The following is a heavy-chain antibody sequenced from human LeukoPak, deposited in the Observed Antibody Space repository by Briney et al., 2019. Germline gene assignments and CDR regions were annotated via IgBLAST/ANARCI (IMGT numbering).Heavy chain of an antibody. Sequence: SETLSLTCAVYGGSFSGYYWSWIRQPPGKGLEWIGEINHSGSTNYNPSLKSRVTISVDTSKNQFSLKLSSVTAADTAVYYCARDFGRYSGYDFDFWGQGTLVTVSS. CDR3: ARDFGRYSGYDFDF. V-gene: IGHV4-34*01. CDR1: GGSFSGYY. J-gene: IGHJ4*02. CDR2: INHSGST. D-gene: IGHD5-12*01.